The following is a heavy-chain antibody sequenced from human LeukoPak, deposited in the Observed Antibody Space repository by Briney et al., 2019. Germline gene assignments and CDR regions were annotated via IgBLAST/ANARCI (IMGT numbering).Heavy chain of an antibody. CDR3: ARRMGSGATYPRTFDY. J-gene: IGHJ4*02. CDR2: IGYTGTT. V-gene: IGHV4-39*01. D-gene: IGHD2-8*02. Sequence: SETLSLTCTVTGGSISTRNHYWCWLRQPPGKGVEWLGSIGYTGTTNSNPSLKSRVTLSVDTSKNQVSLTLSSVTAADTAVYFCARRMGSGATYPRTFDYWGQGTLVTVSS. CDR1: GGSISTRNHY.